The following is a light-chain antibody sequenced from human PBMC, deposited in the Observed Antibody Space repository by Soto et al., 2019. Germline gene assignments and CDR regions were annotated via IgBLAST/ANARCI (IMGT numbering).Light chain of an antibody. V-gene: IGLV2-11*01. CDR2: DVS. Sequence: QSVPTQPRSVSGSPGQSVTISCTGTSSDVGGYNYVSWYQQHPGKAPKLMIYDVSKRPSGVPDRFSGSKSGNTASLTISGLQAEDEADYYCYSYEGISYVFGTGTKLTVL. CDR3: YSYEGISYV. CDR1: SSDVGGYNY. J-gene: IGLJ1*01.